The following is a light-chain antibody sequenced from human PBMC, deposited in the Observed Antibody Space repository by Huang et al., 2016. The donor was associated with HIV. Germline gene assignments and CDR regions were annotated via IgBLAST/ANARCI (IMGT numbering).Light chain of an antibody. J-gene: IGKJ2*01. CDR3: QQYYNTPYT. Sequence: DIQMTQSPSSLSASVGDRVTITCRASQGITKSLVWYQQKPGKAPKLLLFATSILERGVPSRISGSGSGTDFTLTISSLQPEDFATYYYQQYYNTPYTFGQGTKLEIK. CDR2: ATS. CDR1: QGITKS. V-gene: IGKV1-NL1*01.